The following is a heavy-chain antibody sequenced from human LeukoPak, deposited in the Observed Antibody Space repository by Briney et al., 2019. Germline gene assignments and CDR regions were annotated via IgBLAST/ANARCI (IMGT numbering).Heavy chain of an antibody. V-gene: IGHV3-23*01. Sequence: GGSLRLSCAASGFTFSSYAMSWVREAPGKGLEWVSAISGSGDSTYYADSVKGRFTISRDNSKNTLYLQMNSLRAEDTAVYYCAKHQRDIVVVPAGVGYYMDVWGKGTTVTVSS. D-gene: IGHD2-2*01. CDR3: AKHQRDIVVVPAGVGYYMDV. J-gene: IGHJ6*03. CDR2: ISGSGDST. CDR1: GFTFSSYA.